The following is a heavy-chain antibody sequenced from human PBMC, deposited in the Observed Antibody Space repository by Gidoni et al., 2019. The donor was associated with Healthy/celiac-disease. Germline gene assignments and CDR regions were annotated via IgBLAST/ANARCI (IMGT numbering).Heavy chain of an antibody. V-gene: IGHV1-69*06. CDR1: GATFSSYA. D-gene: IGHD1-1*01. CDR3: ARGLPQLSHFDY. CDR2: INPIFGTA. Sequence: QVQLVQSGAEVKKPGSSVKVSCTASGATFSSYAISWVRQAPGQGLEWMGGINPIFGTANYAQKFQGRVTITADKSTSTAYMELSSLRSEDTAVYYCARGLPQLSHFDYWGQGTLVTVSS. J-gene: IGHJ4*02.